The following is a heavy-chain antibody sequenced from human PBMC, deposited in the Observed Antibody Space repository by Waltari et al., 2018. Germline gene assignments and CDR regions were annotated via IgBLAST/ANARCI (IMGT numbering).Heavy chain of an antibody. CDR2: IIPIFGTA. V-gene: IGHV1-69*01. D-gene: IGHD4-17*01. CDR3: AREGVGWRAVTTNT. Sequence: QVQLVQSGAEVKKPGSSVKVSCKASGSTFSSYAISWVRQAPGQGLEWMGGIIPIFGTANYAQKFQGRVTITADESTSTAYMELSSLRSEDTAVYYCAREGVGWRAVTTNTWGQGTLVTVSS. J-gene: IGHJ5*02. CDR1: GSTFSSYA.